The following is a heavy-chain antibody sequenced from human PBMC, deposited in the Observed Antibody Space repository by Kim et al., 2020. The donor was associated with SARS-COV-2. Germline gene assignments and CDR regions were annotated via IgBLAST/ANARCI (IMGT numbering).Heavy chain of an antibody. V-gene: IGHV3-66*04. D-gene: IGHD5-12*01. CDR3: ARQDGYNYYFDY. J-gene: IGHJ4*02. Sequence: YGVDSVKGRFTISRDDSKNTLYLQMNSLRAEETAVYYCARQDGYNYYFDYWGQGTLVTVSS.